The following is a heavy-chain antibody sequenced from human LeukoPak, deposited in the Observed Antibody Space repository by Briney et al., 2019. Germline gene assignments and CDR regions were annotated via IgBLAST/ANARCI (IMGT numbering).Heavy chain of an antibody. CDR1: GGSISTYY. V-gene: IGHV4-59*08. D-gene: IGHD3-10*01. CDR2: IYYSGST. CDR3: ASDRIWFGESTNEY. J-gene: IGHJ4*02. Sequence: SETLSLTCTVSGGSISTYYWTWIRQPPGRGLEWIGYIYYSGSTNYNPSLKSRVSIAVDTSKNQFSLKLTSVTAADTAFYYCASDRIWFGESTNEYWGQGTLVTVSS.